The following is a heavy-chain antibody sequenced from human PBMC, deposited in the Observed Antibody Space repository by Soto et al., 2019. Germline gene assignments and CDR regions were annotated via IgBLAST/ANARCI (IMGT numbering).Heavy chain of an antibody. CDR1: GYTFTGHY. D-gene: IGHD1-26*01. Sequence: ASVKVSCKASGYTFTGHYIHWVRQAPEQGPEWMGEIGPETGATRYAQKFQGRVTMTRDMSITTVYMELNNLSPDDTAVYYCGRGRSGQRVVFYWGQGTPGTVSS. CDR2: IGPETGAT. V-gene: IGHV1-2*02. J-gene: IGHJ4*02. CDR3: GRGRSGQRVVFY.